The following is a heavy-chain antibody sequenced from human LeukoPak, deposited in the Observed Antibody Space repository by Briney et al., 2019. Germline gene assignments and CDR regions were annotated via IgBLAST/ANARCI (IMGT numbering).Heavy chain of an antibody. J-gene: IGHJ5*02. CDR2: ISAYNGNT. Sequence: ASVKVSCKASGYTFSNSGVSWLRQAPRQGLEWMGWISAYNGNTNYAQKFQDRVAMTTDTSTNTAYMELRSLRSDDTAVYYCAKSIKVALSGAYFDPWGQGTLVTVSS. CDR1: GYTFSNSG. D-gene: IGHD6-19*01. CDR3: AKSIKVALSGAYFDP. V-gene: IGHV1-18*01.